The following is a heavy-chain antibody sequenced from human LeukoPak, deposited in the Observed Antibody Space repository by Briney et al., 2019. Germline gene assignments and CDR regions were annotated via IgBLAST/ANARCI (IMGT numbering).Heavy chain of an antibody. Sequence: SETLSLTCSVSGASISSYYWSWIRQPPGKGLEWIGYIHNSGNTNYNPSLKRRVTISVVTPKKELSLKLTSVTAADTAVYYCVSQSVFGISAPWGQETLVTV. CDR3: VSQSVFGISAP. V-gene: IGHV4-59*08. CDR1: GASISSYY. D-gene: IGHD3-3*01. J-gene: IGHJ5*02. CDR2: IHNSGNT.